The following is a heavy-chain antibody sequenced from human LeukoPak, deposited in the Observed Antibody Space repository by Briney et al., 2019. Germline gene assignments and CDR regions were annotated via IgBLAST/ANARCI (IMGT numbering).Heavy chain of an antibody. J-gene: IGHJ6*02. D-gene: IGHD6-6*01. V-gene: IGHV3-13*01. CDR1: GFTFSSYD. CDR2: IGIAGDT. Sequence: GGSLRLSCAASGFTFSSYDMHWVRQTTGKGLEWASSIGIAGDTYYPGSVKGRFTISRDNAKNSLYLQMNSLRAEDTALYYCAKDMGDRYSSSPLAPYYYYYGMDVWGQGTTVTVSS. CDR3: AKDMGDRYSSSPLAPYYYYYGMDV.